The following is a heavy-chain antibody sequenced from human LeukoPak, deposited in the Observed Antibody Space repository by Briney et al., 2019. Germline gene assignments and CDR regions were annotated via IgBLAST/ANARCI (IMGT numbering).Heavy chain of an antibody. CDR2: ISDTGTYI. J-gene: IGHJ4*02. Sequence: PGGSLRLSCSASGFTFSTYTINWVRQAPGKGLEWVSSISDTGTYIYYADSVRGRFTISRDNAKTSLYLQMNSLRAEDTAVYFCARTSSSSFDYWGQGTLVTVSS. CDR3: ARTSSSSFDY. V-gene: IGHV3-21*01. CDR1: GFTFSTYT. D-gene: IGHD6-6*01.